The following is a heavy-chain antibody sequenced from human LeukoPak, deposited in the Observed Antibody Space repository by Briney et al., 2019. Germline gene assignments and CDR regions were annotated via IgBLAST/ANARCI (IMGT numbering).Heavy chain of an antibody. V-gene: IGHV4-4*02. CDR1: GYSISSNHW. J-gene: IGHJ3*02. D-gene: IGHD6-19*01. Sequence: SETLSLTCGVSGYSISSNHWWEWVRQPPGKGLEWIGEIYHDGTTKYSASLKSRVTISLDKFKNQFSLSVISVTAADTAVYYCVRATGAVGVRGWSFDIWGHGTMVTVSS. CDR2: IYHDGTT. CDR3: VRATGAVGVRGWSFDI.